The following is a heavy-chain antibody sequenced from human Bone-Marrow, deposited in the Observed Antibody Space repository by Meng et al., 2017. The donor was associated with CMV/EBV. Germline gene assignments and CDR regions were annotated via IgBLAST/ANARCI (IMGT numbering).Heavy chain of an antibody. CDR1: GGSISSYY. J-gene: IGHJ6*02. V-gene: IGHV4-59*01. D-gene: IGHD6-13*01. CDR2: IYYSGST. CDR3: ARSRYSSSWYGYYYGMDV. Sequence: SETLSLTCTVSGGSISSYYWSWIRQPPGKGLEWIGYIYYSGSTYYNPSLKSRVTISVDTSKNQFSLKLSSVTAADTAVYYCARSRYSSSWYGYYYGMDVWGQGTTVTVSS.